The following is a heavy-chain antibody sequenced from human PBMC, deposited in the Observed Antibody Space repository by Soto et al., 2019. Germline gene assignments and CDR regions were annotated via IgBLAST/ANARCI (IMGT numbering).Heavy chain of an antibody. CDR1: GYTFTGYY. Sequence: SVKESCKASGYTFTGYYMHWVRQAPGQGLEWMGWINPNSGGTDYAQKFQGRVTMTRDTSISTAYMELSRLRSDDTAVYYCARFTAYYYYYGMDVWGQGTTVTVSS. CDR3: ARFTAYYYYYGMDV. D-gene: IGHD5-18*01. V-gene: IGHV1-2*02. J-gene: IGHJ6*02. CDR2: INPNSGGT.